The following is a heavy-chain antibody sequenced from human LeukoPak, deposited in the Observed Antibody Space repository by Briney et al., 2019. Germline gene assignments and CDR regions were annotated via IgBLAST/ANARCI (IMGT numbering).Heavy chain of an antibody. CDR1: GFTFSNYW. V-gene: IGHV3-74*01. CDR2: INSDGSST. Sequence: PGGSLRLSCAASGFTFSNYWMHWVRQAPGKGLVWVSRINSDGSSTNYADSVKGRFTISRDNAKNTLYLQMNSLRAEDTAVYYCARAHSSGWYYFDYWGQGTLVTVSS. J-gene: IGHJ4*02. CDR3: ARAHSSGWYYFDY. D-gene: IGHD6-19*01.